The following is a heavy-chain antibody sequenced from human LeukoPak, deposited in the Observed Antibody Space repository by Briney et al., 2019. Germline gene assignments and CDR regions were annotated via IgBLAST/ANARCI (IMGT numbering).Heavy chain of an antibody. D-gene: IGHD2-15*01. CDR1: GVSISSGGYY. CDR3: ARDSSCPHLRSGGSCYYYYGMDV. J-gene: IGHJ6*02. V-gene: IGHV4-31*03. CDR2: IYYSGST. Sequence: SQTLSLTCTVSGVSISSGGYYWSWIRQHPGKGLEWIGYIYYSGSTFYNPSLKSRVTISVDTSKNQFSLKLSSVTAADTAVYYCARDSSCPHLRSGGSCYYYYGMDVWGQGTTVTVSS.